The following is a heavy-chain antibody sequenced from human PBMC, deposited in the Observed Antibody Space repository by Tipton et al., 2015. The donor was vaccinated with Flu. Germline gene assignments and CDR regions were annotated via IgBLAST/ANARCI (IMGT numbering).Heavy chain of an antibody. CDR2: FYPSGNR. D-gene: IGHD4-17*01. CDR1: GDSMSSFY. CDR3: ARVTMTTWDAFDV. J-gene: IGHJ3*01. V-gene: IGHV4-4*07. Sequence: TLSLTCTVSGDSMSSFYWSWIRQPAGKGLEWIGRFYPSGNRDYNPSLKNRVTMSLDTSKSQLSLNLTSVTAADTAVYYCARVTMTTWDAFDVWGQGTMVTVSS.